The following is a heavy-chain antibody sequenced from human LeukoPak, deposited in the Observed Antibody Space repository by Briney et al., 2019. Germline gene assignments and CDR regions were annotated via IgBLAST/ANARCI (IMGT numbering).Heavy chain of an antibody. V-gene: IGHV4-4*07. Sequence: PSETLSLTCTVSGGPIRSYWSWIRQPAGKGLEWIGRIYGSESTDYNPSLKSRVTMSIDTSKNQFSLNLISVTAADTAVYYCARDSGTTGEVKFDPWGQGTWSPSPQ. CDR1: GGPIRSY. D-gene: IGHD3-10*01. CDR3: ARDSGTTGEVKFDP. CDR2: IYGSEST. J-gene: IGHJ5*02.